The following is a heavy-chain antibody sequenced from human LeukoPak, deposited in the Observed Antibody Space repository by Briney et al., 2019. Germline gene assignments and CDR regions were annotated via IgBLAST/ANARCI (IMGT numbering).Heavy chain of an antibody. Sequence: GGSLRLSCAASGFTFSSYEMNWVRQAPGKGLEWVSSISSSSSYIYYADSVKGRFTISRDNAKNSLYLQMNSLRAEDTAVYYCARLRSYYDFWSGYQIDYWGQGTLVTVSS. V-gene: IGHV3-21*01. J-gene: IGHJ4*02. CDR2: ISSSSSYI. CDR3: ARLRSYYDFWSGYQIDY. CDR1: GFTFSSYE. D-gene: IGHD3-3*01.